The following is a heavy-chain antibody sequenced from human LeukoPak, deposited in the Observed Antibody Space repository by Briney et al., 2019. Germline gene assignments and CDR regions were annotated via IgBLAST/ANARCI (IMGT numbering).Heavy chain of an antibody. J-gene: IGHJ2*01. D-gene: IGHD5-18*01. V-gene: IGHV4-31*03. Sequence: PPQTLSLTCTVSGGSISSGGYYWSWIRQHPGKGLEWIGYIYYSGSTYYNPSLKSRVTISVDTSKNQFSLKLSSVTAADTAVYYCARGGYSYGSQEMGWYFDLWGRGTLVTVSS. CDR2: IYYSGST. CDR1: GGSISSGGYY. CDR3: ARGGYSYGSQEMGWYFDL.